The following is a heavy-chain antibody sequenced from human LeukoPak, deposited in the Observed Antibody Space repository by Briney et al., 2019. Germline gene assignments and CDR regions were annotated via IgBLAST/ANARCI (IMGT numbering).Heavy chain of an antibody. V-gene: IGHV4-59*01. CDR1: VGSISSYY. CDR2: IYYSGRT. CDR3: ARVSRMGADY. D-gene: IGHD1-26*01. Sequence: ETLSLTCTVSVGSISSYYWRWIRHPPGEGRECMGYIYYSGRTNYNPSLQRRVTISVDTSKNQFSLTLSSVPAADTAVYYCARVSRMGADYWGQGTLVTVSS. J-gene: IGHJ4*02.